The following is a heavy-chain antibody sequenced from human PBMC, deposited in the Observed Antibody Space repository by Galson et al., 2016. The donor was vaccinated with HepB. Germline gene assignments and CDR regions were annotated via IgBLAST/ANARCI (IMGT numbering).Heavy chain of an antibody. D-gene: IGHD6-19*01. CDR2: IYYSGST. CDR3: ARAPLGSGWYQEDY. V-gene: IGHV4-59*01. J-gene: IGHJ4*02. Sequence: ETLSLTCTVSGDSITNFYWSWIRQPPGKGLDWIGDIYYSGSTSYNPSLERRVAMSLDTSKHQFSLKLSSVTAADTAVYYCARAPLGSGWYQEDYWGQGILVTVSS. CDR1: GDSITNFY.